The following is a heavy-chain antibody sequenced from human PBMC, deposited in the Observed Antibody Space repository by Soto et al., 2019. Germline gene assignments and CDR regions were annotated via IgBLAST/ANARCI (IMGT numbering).Heavy chain of an antibody. D-gene: IGHD6-13*01. CDR2: IYYSGST. V-gene: IGHV4-59*01. CDR3: ARDLSSWGVDWFDP. Sequence: SETLSLTCTVSGGSISSYYWSWIRQPPGKGLEWIGYIYYSGSTNYNPSLKSRVTISVDTSKNQFSLKLSSVTAADTAVYYCARDLSSWGVDWFDPWGQGTLVTVSS. J-gene: IGHJ5*02. CDR1: GGSISSYY.